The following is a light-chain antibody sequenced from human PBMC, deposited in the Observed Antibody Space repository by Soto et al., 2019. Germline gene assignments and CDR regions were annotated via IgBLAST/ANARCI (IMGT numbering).Light chain of an antibody. Sequence: EIVMTQSPATLSVSAVESSTLSCRASQSVSSNLAWHQQKPGQAPRILMYDASTRATVSARFSGSGSGTEFTLTISSLQSEDFAVYYCQQYHNWPITFGQGTRLEIK. CDR1: QSVSSN. V-gene: IGKV3-15*01. J-gene: IGKJ5*01. CDR3: QQYHNWPIT. CDR2: DAS.